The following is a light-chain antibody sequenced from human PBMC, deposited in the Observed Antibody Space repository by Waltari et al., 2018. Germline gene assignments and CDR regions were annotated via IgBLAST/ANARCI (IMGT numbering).Light chain of an antibody. CDR1: QGISND. CDR3: LQHNSYPLT. V-gene: IGKV1-17*01. CDR2: AAS. J-gene: IGKJ4*01. Sequence: DIQMTQSPSSLSASVGDRVIITCRASQGISNDIGWYQQKPGKAPKRLIYAASSLQSGVPSRFSGSGSGTEFTLTISSLQPEDFGTYYCLQHNSYPLTFGGGTKVEIK.